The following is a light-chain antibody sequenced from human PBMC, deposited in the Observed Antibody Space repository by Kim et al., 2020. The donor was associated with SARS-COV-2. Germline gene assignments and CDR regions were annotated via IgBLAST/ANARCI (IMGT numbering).Light chain of an antibody. Sequence: PGQSITIACTGTNNDVGGYKFVSWYQQHPGKVPNLIIYDVKTRASGVPDRFSASKSGNTASLTISGLQPDDEADYYCSSYAGRSVVFGGGTQLTVL. CDR1: NNDVGGYKF. CDR3: SSYAGRSVV. CDR2: DVK. V-gene: IGLV2-11*03. J-gene: IGLJ2*01.